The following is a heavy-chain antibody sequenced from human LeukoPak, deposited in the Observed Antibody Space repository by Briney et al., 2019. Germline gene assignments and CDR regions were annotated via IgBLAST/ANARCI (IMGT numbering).Heavy chain of an antibody. CDR3: ARGSLYYDFWSGYNPFDY. Sequence: SETLSLTCTVSGGSISSSSYYWGWIRQPPGKGLEWIGEINHSGSTNYNPSLKSRVTISVDTSKNQFSLKLSSVTAADTAVYYCARGSLYYDFWSGYNPFDYWGQGTLVTVSS. CDR1: GGSISSSSYY. J-gene: IGHJ4*02. D-gene: IGHD3-3*01. V-gene: IGHV4-39*07. CDR2: INHSGST.